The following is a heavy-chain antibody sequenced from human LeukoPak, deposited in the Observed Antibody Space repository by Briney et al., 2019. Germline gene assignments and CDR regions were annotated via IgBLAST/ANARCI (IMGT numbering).Heavy chain of an antibody. CDR1: GLTVSSNY. J-gene: IGHJ4*02. CDR3: ARDKDDSVGHYFGY. Sequence: GGSLRLSCTISGLTVSSNYMSWVRQAPGKGLEWVSVLYSDGTTFYGDSVQGRFTISRDTSRNILYIQMSSLRTDDTAVYYCARDKDDSVGHYFGYWGQGTLVTVSS. V-gene: IGHV3-66*01. D-gene: IGHD2-15*01. CDR2: LYSDGTT.